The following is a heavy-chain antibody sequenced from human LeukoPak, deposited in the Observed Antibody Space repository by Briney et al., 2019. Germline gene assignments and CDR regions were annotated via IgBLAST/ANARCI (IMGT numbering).Heavy chain of an antibody. CDR2: IFYSGST. CDR1: GGSISTSNYY. CDR3: ARDVRGTYYYDSSGYYYGGPHAFDI. Sequence: SETLSLTCTVSGGSISTSNYYWGWIRQPPGKGLEWIGNIFYSGSTYYSPSLRSRVTISVDTSKNQFSLKLSSVTAADTAVYYCARDVRGTYYYDSSGYYYGGPHAFDIWGQGTMVTVSS. J-gene: IGHJ3*02. V-gene: IGHV4-39*07. D-gene: IGHD3-22*01.